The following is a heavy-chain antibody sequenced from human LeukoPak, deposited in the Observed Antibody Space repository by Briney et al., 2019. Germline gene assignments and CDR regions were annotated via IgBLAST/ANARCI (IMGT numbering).Heavy chain of an antibody. CDR2: IIPIFGTA. Sequence: ASVNVSCKASGGTFSSYAISWVRQAPGQGLEWMGGIIPIFGTANYAQKFQGRVTITADESTSTAYMELSSLRSEDTAVYYCASLYCGGDCYYSSNFDYWGQGTLVTVSS. D-gene: IGHD2-21*02. CDR1: GGTFSSYA. J-gene: IGHJ4*02. CDR3: ASLYCGGDCYYSSNFDY. V-gene: IGHV1-69*13.